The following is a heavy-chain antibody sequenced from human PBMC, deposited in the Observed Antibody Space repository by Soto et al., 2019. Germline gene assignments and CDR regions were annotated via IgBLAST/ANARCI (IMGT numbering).Heavy chain of an antibody. V-gene: IGHV1-18*01. D-gene: IGHD3-22*01. CDR1: GYTFTSYG. CDR2: IGAYNDNT. CDR3: AREPHYYDSSGYYYHLFDY. Sequence: RASVKVSCKASGYTFTSYGISWVRQAPGQGLEWMGWIGAYNDNTNYAQKLQGRVTMTTDTSTSTAYMELRSLRSDDTAVYYCAREPHYYDSSGYYYHLFDYWGQGTLVTVSS. J-gene: IGHJ4*02.